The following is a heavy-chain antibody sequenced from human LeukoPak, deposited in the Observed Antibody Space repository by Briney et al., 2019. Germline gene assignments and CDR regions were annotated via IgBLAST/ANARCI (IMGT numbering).Heavy chain of an antibody. CDR1: GGSISSSSYY. Sequence: SETLSLTCTVSGGSISSSSYYWGWIRQPPGKGLEWIGSIYYSGSTYYNPPLKSRVTISVDTSKNQFSLKLSSVTAADTAVYYCASAAPGYSSSWYPDAFDIWGQGTMVTVSS. V-gene: IGHV4-39*01. CDR3: ASAAPGYSSSWYPDAFDI. J-gene: IGHJ3*02. CDR2: IYYSGST. D-gene: IGHD6-13*01.